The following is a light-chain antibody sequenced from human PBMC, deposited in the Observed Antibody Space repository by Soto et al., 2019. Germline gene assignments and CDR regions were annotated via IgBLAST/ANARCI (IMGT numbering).Light chain of an antibody. J-gene: IGLJ2*01. CDR1: GSNIGAGYD. CDR2: GNS. V-gene: IGLV1-40*01. Sequence: QSVLTQPPSVSGAPGQRVTISCTGSGSNIGAGYDVHWYQQLPGTAPKLLIYGNSNRPSGVSDRFSGSKSGTSASLAITGLQAEDEADYYCQSYDSSLRDVVFGGGTKLTVL. CDR3: QSYDSSLRDVV.